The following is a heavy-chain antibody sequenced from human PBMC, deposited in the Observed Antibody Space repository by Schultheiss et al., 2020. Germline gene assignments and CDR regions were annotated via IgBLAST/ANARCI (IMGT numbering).Heavy chain of an antibody. CDR1: GYTFTSYY. D-gene: IGHD3-10*01. Sequence: ASVTVSFKASGYTFTSYYMHWVRQAPGQGLEWMGIINPSGGSTSYAQKFQGRVTMTRDTSTSTVYMELSSLRSEDTAVYYCARESDGSGSYYNWFDPWGQGTLVNGYS. CDR2: INPSGGST. J-gene: IGHJ5*02. CDR3: ARESDGSGSYYNWFDP. V-gene: IGHV1-46*01.